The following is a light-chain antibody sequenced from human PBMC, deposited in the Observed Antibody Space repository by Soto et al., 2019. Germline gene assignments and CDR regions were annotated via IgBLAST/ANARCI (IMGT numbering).Light chain of an antibody. Sequence: QSVLTQPASVSGSPGQSITISCSGTSSDVGAHDFVSWYQHHPDKAPKVIIFEVTKRPSGVSNRFSGSKTGNTASLTISRLQAEDEADYYCNSYTLSRTVIFGGGTKLTVL. CDR1: SSDVGAHDF. CDR3: NSYTLSRTVI. J-gene: IGLJ2*01. CDR2: EVT. V-gene: IGLV2-14*01.